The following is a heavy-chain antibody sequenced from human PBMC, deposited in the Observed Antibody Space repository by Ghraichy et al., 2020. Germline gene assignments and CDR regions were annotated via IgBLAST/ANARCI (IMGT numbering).Heavy chain of an antibody. CDR2: ISGYNGDT. CDR3: ARGGISWYLTDFDY. CDR1: GYTFSKFG. Sequence: ASVKVSCKASGYTFSKFGIYWVRQAPGQGLEWMGWISGYNGDTKYSERFQDRVTLTTNTPTSTAYMELSGLQSDDTAVYFCARGGISWYLTDFDYWGHGTRVTVSS. D-gene: IGHD6-13*01. V-gene: IGHV1-18*01. J-gene: IGHJ4*01.